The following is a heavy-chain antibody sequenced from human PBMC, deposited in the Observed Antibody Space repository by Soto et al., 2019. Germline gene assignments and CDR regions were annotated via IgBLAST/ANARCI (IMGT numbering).Heavy chain of an antibody. V-gene: IGHV4-39*07. CDR3: ARGRGVVIPHFDY. CDR2: IYHSGRT. CDR1: GGSISRTTYS. Sequence: SETLSLTCTVSGGSISRTTYSWGWIRQPPGKGLEWIGNIYHSGRTSYNPSLRSRVTVSVDTSKNQFSLKLSSVTAADTAVYYCARGRGVVIPHFDYWGQGTRVTVAS. J-gene: IGHJ4*02. D-gene: IGHD3-3*01.